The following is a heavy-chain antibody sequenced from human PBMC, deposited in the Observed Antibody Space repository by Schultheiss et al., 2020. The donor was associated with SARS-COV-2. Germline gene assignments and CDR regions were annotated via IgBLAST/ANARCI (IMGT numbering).Heavy chain of an antibody. CDR2: ISYDGSNK. J-gene: IGHJ6*02. CDR3: ARLRYYGMDV. CDR1: GFTFSSYW. V-gene: IGHV3-30*01. Sequence: GGSLRLSCAASGFTFSSYWMSWVRQAPGKGLEWVAIISYDGSNKYYADSVKGRFTISRDNSKNALYLQVNSLRPEDTAVYYCARLRYYGMDVWGQGTTVTVSS.